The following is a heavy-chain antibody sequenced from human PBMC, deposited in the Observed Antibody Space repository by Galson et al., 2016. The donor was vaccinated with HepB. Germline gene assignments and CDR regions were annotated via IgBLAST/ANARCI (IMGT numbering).Heavy chain of an antibody. D-gene: IGHD5-24*01. J-gene: IGHJ3*02. CDR1: GFAFNTYA. Sequence: SLRLSCAASGFAFNTYAMSWVRQAPGKGLEWVSSSSGTGATTYYADSVKGRFTISRDNLRNTLYLQLDSLRAEDTALYYCTRDGYNHIAFDIWGRGTMVTVSS. CDR3: TRDGYNHIAFDI. CDR2: SSGTGATT. V-gene: IGHV3-23*01.